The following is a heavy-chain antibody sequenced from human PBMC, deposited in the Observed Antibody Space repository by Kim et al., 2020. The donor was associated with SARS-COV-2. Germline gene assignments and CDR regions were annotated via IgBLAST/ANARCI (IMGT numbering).Heavy chain of an antibody. V-gene: IGHV4-31*03. CDR1: GGSISSGGYY. D-gene: IGHD6-13*01. CDR3: ARDQVSSSWYTKDNYYYYYGMDV. J-gene: IGHJ6*02. CDR2: IYYSGST. Sequence: SETLSLTCTVSGGSISSGGYYWSWIRQHPGKGLEWIGYIYYSGSTYYNPSLKSRVTISVDTSKNQFSLKLGSVTAADTAVYYCARDQVSSSWYTKDNYYYYYGMDVWGQGTTVTVSS.